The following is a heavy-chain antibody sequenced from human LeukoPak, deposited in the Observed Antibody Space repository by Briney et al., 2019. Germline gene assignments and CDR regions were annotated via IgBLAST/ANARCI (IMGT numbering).Heavy chain of an antibody. CDR1: GYTFTGYY. Sequence: ASVTVSCTASGYTFTGYYLHWVRQAPGQGLEWMGRINPNSGGTKNAQNFQGRVTMTSDTSISTAYIELSNLRSDDTAVYYCAREPRGSTWFQYWFDPWGQGTLVTVSS. CDR2: INPNSGGT. V-gene: IGHV1-2*06. D-gene: IGHD6-13*01. CDR3: AREPRGSTWFQYWFDP. J-gene: IGHJ5*02.